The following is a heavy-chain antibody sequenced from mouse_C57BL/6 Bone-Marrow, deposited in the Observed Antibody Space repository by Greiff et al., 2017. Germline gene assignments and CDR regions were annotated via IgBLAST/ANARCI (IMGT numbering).Heavy chain of an antibody. J-gene: IGHJ2*01. CDR3: AVGPFDY. Sequence: EVQLQQSGPELVKPGASVKISCKASGYSFTGYYMNWVKQSPEKSLEWIGEINPSTGGTTYNQKFKAKATVTVDKSSSTAYMQLKRLTSEDSAVYCCAVGPFDYWGQGTTLTVSS. CDR2: INPSTGGT. V-gene: IGHV1-42*01. D-gene: IGHD4-1*01. CDR1: GYSFTGYY.